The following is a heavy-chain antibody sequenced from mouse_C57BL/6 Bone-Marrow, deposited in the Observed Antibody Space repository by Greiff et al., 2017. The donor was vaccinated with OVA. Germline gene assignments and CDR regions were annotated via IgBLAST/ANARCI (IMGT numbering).Heavy chain of an antibody. CDR1: GYTFTSYW. Sequence: VQLQQPGAELVRPGTSVKLSCKASGYTFTSYWMHWVKQRPGQGLEWIGVIDPSDSYTNYNQKFKGKATLTVDTSSSTAYMQLSSLTSEDSAVYYCARGRRLPWFAYWGQGTLVTVSA. CDR2: IDPSDSYT. V-gene: IGHV1-59*01. J-gene: IGHJ3*01. CDR3: ARGRRLPWFAY. D-gene: IGHD2-4*01.